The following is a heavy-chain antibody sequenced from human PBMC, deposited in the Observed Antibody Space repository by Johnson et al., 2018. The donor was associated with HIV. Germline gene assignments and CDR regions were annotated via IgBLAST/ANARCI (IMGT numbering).Heavy chain of an antibody. CDR1: GFTFNDHG. Sequence: VKLVESGGGVVRPGGSLRLSCAASGFTFNDHGMSWVRQVPGKGLEWVSGINWNGGNTGYVDSVKGRFTISRDNAKNSLFLQMNSLRVEDTALYYCARDVIVGGGGGDCYSTHWGQGTMVTVSS. J-gene: IGHJ3*01. CDR3: ARDVIVGGGGGDCYSTH. V-gene: IGHV3-20*04. CDR2: INWNGGNT. D-gene: IGHD2-21*02.